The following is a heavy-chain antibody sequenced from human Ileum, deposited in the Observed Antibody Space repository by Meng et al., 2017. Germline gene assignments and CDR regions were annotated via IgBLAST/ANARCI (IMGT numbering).Heavy chain of an antibody. CDR3: AKNGAYCLES. D-gene: IGHD2-21*01. CDR2: FHPGSGA. V-gene: IGHV4-4*02. J-gene: IGHJ4*02. Sequence: QLRLQGSGPGLVKPSGTLSLTCAVSGGSISGGTWWSWVRQPPGKGLQWIGQFHPGSGAAYNPSLETRVTISVDTSKNQFSLELTSVTAADTAVYYCAKNGAYCLESWGQGTLVTVSS. CDR1: GGSISGGTW.